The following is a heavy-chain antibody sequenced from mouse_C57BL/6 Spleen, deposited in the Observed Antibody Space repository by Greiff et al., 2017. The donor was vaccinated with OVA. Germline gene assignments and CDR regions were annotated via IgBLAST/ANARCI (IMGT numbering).Heavy chain of an antibody. V-gene: IGHV1-55*01. CDR3: ARQGYYGNYWYFDV. J-gene: IGHJ1*03. CDR1: GYTFTSYW. D-gene: IGHD2-1*01. CDR2: IYPGSGST. Sequence: VKLQESGAELVKPGASVKMSCKASGYTFTSYWITWVKQRPGQGLEWIGDIYPGSGSTNYNEKFKSKATLTVDTSSSTAYMQLSSLTSEDSAVYYCARQGYYGNYWYFDVWGTGTTVTVSS.